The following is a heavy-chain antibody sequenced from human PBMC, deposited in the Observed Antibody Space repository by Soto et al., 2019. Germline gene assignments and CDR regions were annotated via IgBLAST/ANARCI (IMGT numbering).Heavy chain of an antibody. D-gene: IGHD1-26*01. CDR2: ISYSGST. CDR3: ARGPSGDKVVY. Sequence: PSETLSLTCTVAGGSISSHTYYWGWIRQPPGKGLEWIASISYSGSTYYNPSLSSRVTISVDTSKNQFSLSLNSVTAADTAVYYCARGPSGDKVVYWGQGTLVTVSS. V-gene: IGHV4-39*01. CDR1: GGSISSHTYY. J-gene: IGHJ4*02.